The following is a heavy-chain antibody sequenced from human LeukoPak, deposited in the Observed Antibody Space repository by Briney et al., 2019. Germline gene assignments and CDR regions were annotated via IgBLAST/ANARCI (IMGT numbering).Heavy chain of an antibody. CDR2: INHSGST. CDR1: GGSFSGYY. J-gene: IGHJ4*02. CDR3: ARESYGGHGDY. V-gene: IGHV4-34*01. D-gene: IGHD4-23*01. Sequence: PSETLSLTCAVYGGSFSGYYWSWIRQPPGKGLEWIGEINHSGSTNYNPSLKSRVTISVDTSKNQFSLKLSSVTAADTAVYYCARESYGGHGDYWGQGTLVTVSS.